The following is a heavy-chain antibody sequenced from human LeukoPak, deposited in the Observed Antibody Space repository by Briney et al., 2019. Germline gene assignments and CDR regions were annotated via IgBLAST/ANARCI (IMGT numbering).Heavy chain of an antibody. CDR1: GGSISSYY. CDR2: IYYSGST. CDR3: ASYSQGVLTV. D-gene: IGHD3-16*01. Sequence: PSETLSLTCTVSGGSISSYYWSWIRQPPGKGLEWIGYIYYSGSTNYNPSLKSRVTISVDTSKNQFSLKLSSVTAADTAVYYCASYSQGVLTVWGQGTMVTVSS. J-gene: IGHJ3*01. V-gene: IGHV4-59*01.